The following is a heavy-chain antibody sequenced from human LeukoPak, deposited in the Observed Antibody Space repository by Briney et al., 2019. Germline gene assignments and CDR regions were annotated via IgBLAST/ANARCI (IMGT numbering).Heavy chain of an antibody. J-gene: IGHJ5*02. CDR1: GFTFSIYW. CDR2: IKQDGSEK. D-gene: IGHD2-8*02. V-gene: IGHV3-7*01. Sequence: GGSLRLSCAASGFTFSIYWMSWVRQAPGKGLEWVANIKQDGSEKYYVDSVKGRFTISRDNAKNSLYLQMNSLRADDTAVYYCARDLVVYGMSFDPWGLGTLVTVSS. CDR3: ARDLVVYGMSFDP.